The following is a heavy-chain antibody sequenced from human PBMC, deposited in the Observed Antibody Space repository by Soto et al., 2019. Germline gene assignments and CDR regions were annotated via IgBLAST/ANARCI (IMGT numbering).Heavy chain of an antibody. CDR3: LIAVAGSFAPDY. V-gene: IGHV3-21*01. D-gene: IGHD6-19*01. CDR1: GFTFSSYA. J-gene: IGHJ4*02. CDR2: ISSSSTYI. Sequence: EVQLLESGGDLVQPGGSLRLSCAASGFTFSSYAMSWVRQAPGRGLEWVSYISSSSTYIYYADSVKGRFTISRDNAKNSLYLQMNSLRAEDTAVYYCLIAVAGSFAPDYWGQGTLVTVSS.